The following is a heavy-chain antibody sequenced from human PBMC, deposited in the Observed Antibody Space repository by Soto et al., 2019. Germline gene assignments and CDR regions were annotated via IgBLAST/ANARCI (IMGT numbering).Heavy chain of an antibody. Sequence: RGGSLRVSCAASGFTLSSYSMNWVRQAPGKGLEWVSSISSSSSYIYYADSVKGRFTISRDNAKNSLYLQMNSLRAEDTAVYYCARGLMATGDYWGQGTLVTVSS. CDR3: ARGLMATGDY. J-gene: IGHJ4*02. CDR1: GFTLSSYS. D-gene: IGHD5-12*01. V-gene: IGHV3-21*01. CDR2: ISSSSSYI.